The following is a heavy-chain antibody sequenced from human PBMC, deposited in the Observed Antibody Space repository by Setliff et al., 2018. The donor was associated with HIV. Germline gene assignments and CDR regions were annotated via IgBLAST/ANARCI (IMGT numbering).Heavy chain of an antibody. CDR3: AQEERDAYNYWFDP. CDR2: INHSGST. V-gene: IGHV4-34*01. CDR1: GGSFSGYY. D-gene: IGHD1-1*01. Sequence: PSETLSLTCAVYGGSFSGYYWSWIRQPPGKGLEWIGEINHSGSTNYNPSLKSRVTISVDTSKNHFSLKLRSVTAADTAVYYCAQEERDAYNYWFDPWGQGTLVTVSS. J-gene: IGHJ5*02.